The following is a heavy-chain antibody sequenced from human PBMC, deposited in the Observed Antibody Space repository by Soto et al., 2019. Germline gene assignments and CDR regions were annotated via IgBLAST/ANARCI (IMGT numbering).Heavy chain of an antibody. CDR2: IIPLLGSP. D-gene: IGHD2-2*01. V-gene: IGHV1-69*01. CDR3: ARESSSPNYYYYGMDV. CDR1: GGTFSSYA. Sequence: VQLVQSGAEVKKPGSSVKVSCRASGGTFSSYAVSWVRQAPGQGLEWMGVIIPLLGSPKYAQKFQGRVTITADDSATTAYMELTGLRSDDTAVYYCARESSSPNYYYYGMDVWGQGTTVTVSS. J-gene: IGHJ6*02.